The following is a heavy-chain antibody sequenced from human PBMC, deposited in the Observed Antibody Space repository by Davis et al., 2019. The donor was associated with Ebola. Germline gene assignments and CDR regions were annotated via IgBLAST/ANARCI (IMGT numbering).Heavy chain of an antibody. Sequence: AASVKVSCKASGGTFSSYAISWVRQAPGQGLEWMGRIIPILGIANYAQKFQGRVTITADKSTSTAYMELSSLRSEDTAVYYCASPQWELSSNPHSAFDIWGQGTMVTVSS. CDR1: GGTFSSYA. CDR2: IIPILGIA. D-gene: IGHD1-26*01. CDR3: ASPQWELSSNPHSAFDI. J-gene: IGHJ3*02. V-gene: IGHV1-69*04.